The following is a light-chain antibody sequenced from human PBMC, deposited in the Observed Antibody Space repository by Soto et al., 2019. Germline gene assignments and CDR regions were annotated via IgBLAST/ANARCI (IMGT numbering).Light chain of an antibody. Sequence: QSVLTQPASVSGSPGQSIPIACTGASSDVGGYNYVSWYQQHPGQAPQLMIYEVSNRPSGVSNRFSGSKSGNTASLTISGLQAEDEADYYCCSYTSTKTLVLFGGGTKGTVL. CDR3: CSYTSTKTLVL. CDR1: SSDVGGYNY. V-gene: IGLV2-14*01. CDR2: EVS. J-gene: IGLJ2*01.